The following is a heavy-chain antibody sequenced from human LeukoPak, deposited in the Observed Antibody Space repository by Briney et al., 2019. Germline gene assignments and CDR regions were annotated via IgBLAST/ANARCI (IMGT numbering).Heavy chain of an antibody. CDR3: ARISGYCSSTSCYPDY. CDR2: INPNSGGT. D-gene: IGHD2-2*03. CDR1: GGTFSSYA. J-gene: IGHJ4*02. Sequence: ASVKVSCKASGGTFSSYAISWVRQAPGQGLEWMGWINPNSGGTNYAQKFQGRVTMTRDTSISTAYMELSRLRSDDTAVYYCARISGYCSSTSCYPDYWGQGTLVTVSS. V-gene: IGHV1-2*02.